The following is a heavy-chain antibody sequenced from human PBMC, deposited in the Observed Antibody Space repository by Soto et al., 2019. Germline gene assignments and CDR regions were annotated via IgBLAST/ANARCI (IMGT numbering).Heavy chain of an antibody. CDR1: GYMFTKSA. Sequence: GASVKVSFKASGYMFTKSARHWVRQAPGQRLEWMGWISGDSGNTKYSPKLQDRVTITRDTSASTAYMELSSLRSEDTALYYCARDGVAAGNINFDYWGQGTLVTVSS. V-gene: IGHV1-3*01. J-gene: IGHJ4*03. CDR3: ARDGVAAGNINFDY. CDR2: ISGDSGNT. D-gene: IGHD6-19*01.